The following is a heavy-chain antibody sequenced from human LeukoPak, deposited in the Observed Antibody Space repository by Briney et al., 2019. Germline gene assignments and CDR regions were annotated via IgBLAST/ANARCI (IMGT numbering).Heavy chain of an antibody. Sequence: GASVKVSCKASGGTFSSYAISWVRQAPGQGLEWMGWISAYNGNTNYAQKLQGRVTMTTDTSTSTAYMELRSLRSDDTAVYYCAREHSSGYTGGCDYWGQGTLVTVSS. CDR3: AREHSSGYTGGCDY. CDR1: GGTFSSYA. D-gene: IGHD6-19*01. J-gene: IGHJ4*02. CDR2: ISAYNGNT. V-gene: IGHV1-18*01.